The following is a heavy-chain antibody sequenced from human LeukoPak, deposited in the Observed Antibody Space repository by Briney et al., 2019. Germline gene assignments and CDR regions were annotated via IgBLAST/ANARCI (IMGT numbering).Heavy chain of an antibody. CDR3: ARGFLEWLLYPYYFDY. V-gene: IGHV3-33*01. Sequence: GGSLRLSCAASGFTFSSYGTHWVRQAPGKGLEWVAVIWSDGSDKYYADSVKGRFTISRDNAKNSLYLQMNSLRAEDTAVYYCARGFLEWLLYPYYFDYWGQGTLVTVSS. J-gene: IGHJ4*02. CDR1: GFTFSSYG. CDR2: IWSDGSDK. D-gene: IGHD3-3*01.